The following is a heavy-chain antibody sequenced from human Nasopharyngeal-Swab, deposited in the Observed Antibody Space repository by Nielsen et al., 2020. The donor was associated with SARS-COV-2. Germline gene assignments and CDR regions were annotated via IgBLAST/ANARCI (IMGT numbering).Heavy chain of an antibody. CDR2: IYSGGRT. Sequence: GESLKISCAASGFTVSSNYMSWVRQAPGKGLEWVSVIYSGGRTYYADSVKGRFTIPRDNSKNTLYLQMDSLRAEDTAVYYCARGVVVVTAIGGAFDIWGQGTMVTVSS. CDR1: GFTVSSNY. V-gene: IGHV3-53*01. D-gene: IGHD2-21*02. J-gene: IGHJ3*02. CDR3: ARGVVVVTAIGGAFDI.